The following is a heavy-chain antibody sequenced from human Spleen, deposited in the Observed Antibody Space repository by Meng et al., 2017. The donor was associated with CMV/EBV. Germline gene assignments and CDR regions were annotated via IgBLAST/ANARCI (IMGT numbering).Heavy chain of an antibody. J-gene: IGHJ6*02. CDR3: ARETQGGWYEVGGVDV. CDR1: GGSISGYY. CDR2: IRDGWST. Sequence: SETLSLTCTVSGGSISGYYWSWIRQSPGKGLEWIGYIRDGWSTKYSASLKSRVTISVDTSMNQFSLKLSSVTAADTAVYYCARETQGGWYEVGGVDVWGQGTTVTVSS. V-gene: IGHV4-59*12. D-gene: IGHD6-19*01.